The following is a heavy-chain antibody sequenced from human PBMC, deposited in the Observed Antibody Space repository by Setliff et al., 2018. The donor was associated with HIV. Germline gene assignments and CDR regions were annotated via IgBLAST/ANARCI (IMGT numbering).Heavy chain of an antibody. J-gene: IGHJ6*03. Sequence: SETLSLTCAVSGGSINGSNWWSWVRQPPGKGLEWIGEIYHSGSTNYNPSLKSRVTISVDKSNNQFSLKMNYVTAADAALYYCATVTMVRLIGVYHMDVWGKGTPVTVSS. CDR2: IYHSGST. V-gene: IGHV4-4*02. CDR1: GGSINGSNW. CDR3: ATVTMVRLIGVYHMDV. D-gene: IGHD3-10*01.